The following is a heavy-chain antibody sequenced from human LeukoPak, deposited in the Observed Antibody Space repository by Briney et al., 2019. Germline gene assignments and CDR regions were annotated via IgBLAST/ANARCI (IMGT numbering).Heavy chain of an antibody. V-gene: IGHV3-49*03. CDR2: IRSKAYGGTT. D-gene: IGHD5-12*01. CDR1: GFTFGDYA. CDR3: TREDVDIVASYFDY. J-gene: IGHJ4*02. Sequence: GGSLRLSCTAPGFTFGDYAMSWFRQAPGKGLEWVGFIRSKAYGGTTEYAASVKGRFTISRDDSKSIAYLQMNSLKTEDTAVYYCTREDVDIVASYFDYWGQGTLVTVSS.